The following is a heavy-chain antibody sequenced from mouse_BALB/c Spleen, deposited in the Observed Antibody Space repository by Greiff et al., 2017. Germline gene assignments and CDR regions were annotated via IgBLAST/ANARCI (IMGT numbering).Heavy chain of an antibody. CDR1: GFTFSSFG. D-gene: IGHD2-3*01. Sequence: EVKLVESGGGLVQPGGSRKLSCAASGFTFSSFGMHWVRQAPEKGLEWVAYISSGSSTIYYADTVKGRFTISRDNPKNTLFLQMTSLRSEDTAMYYCARSGLLPLFAYWGQGTLVTVSA. J-gene: IGHJ3*01. CDR2: ISSGSSTI. V-gene: IGHV5-17*02. CDR3: ARSGLLPLFAY.